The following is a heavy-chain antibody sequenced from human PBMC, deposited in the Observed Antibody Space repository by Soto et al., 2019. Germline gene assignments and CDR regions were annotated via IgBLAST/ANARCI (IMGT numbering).Heavy chain of an antibody. CDR3: AKDRQSGASSGDFDS. CDR1: GFTFDDYA. D-gene: IGHD6-6*01. V-gene: IGHV3-9*01. J-gene: IGHJ4*02. Sequence: EVQLVESGGGLEQPGRSLRLSCAASGFTFDDYAIHWVRQAPGKGLEWVSGISWSGNDVGYADSVKGRFTVSRDNAKNSVHLPMNSLRTEDTAFYYCAKDRQSGASSGDFDSWGQGTLVSVTS. CDR2: ISWSGNDV.